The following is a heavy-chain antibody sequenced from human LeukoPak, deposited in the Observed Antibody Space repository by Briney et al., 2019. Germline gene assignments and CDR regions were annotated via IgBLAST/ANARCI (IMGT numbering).Heavy chain of an antibody. CDR3: ARGGKETYYYGSGSYPLDY. Sequence: GASVKVFCKASGYTFTSYGISWVRQAPGQGLEWMGWISAYNGNTNYAQKLQGRVTMTTDTSTSTAYMELRSLRSDDTAVYYCARGGKETYYYGSGSYPLDYWGQGTLVTVSS. CDR2: ISAYNGNT. D-gene: IGHD3-10*01. CDR1: GYTFTSYG. J-gene: IGHJ4*02. V-gene: IGHV1-18*01.